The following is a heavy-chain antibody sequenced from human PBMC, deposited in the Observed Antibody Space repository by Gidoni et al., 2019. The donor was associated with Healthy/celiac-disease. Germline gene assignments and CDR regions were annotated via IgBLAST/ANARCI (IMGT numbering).Heavy chain of an antibody. V-gene: IGHV3-33*01. CDR3: ARDRVLGYSGYDRHLDY. D-gene: IGHD5-12*01. CDR2: IWYDGSNK. Sequence: QVQLVESGGGVVQPGRSLRLSCAASGFTFSSYGMHWVRQAPGKGLEWVAVIWYDGSNKYYADSVKGRFTISRDNSKNTLYLQMNSLRAEDTAVYYCARDRVLGYSGYDRHLDYWGQGTLVTVSS. CDR1: GFTFSSYG. J-gene: IGHJ4*02.